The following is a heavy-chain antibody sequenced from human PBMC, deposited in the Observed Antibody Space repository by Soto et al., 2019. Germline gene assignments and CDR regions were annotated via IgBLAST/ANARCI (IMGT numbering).Heavy chain of an antibody. CDR2: ISSSSSYI. CDR3: AREAQFGVVINYYYYGMDV. CDR1: GFTFSSYS. V-gene: IGHV3-21*01. D-gene: IGHD3-3*01. J-gene: IGHJ6*02. Sequence: PGGSLRLSCAASGFTFSSYSMNWVRQAPGKGLEWVSSISSSSSYIYYADSVKGRFTISRDNAKNSLYLQMNSLRAEDTAVYYCAREAQFGVVINYYYYGMDVWGQGTTVTVSS.